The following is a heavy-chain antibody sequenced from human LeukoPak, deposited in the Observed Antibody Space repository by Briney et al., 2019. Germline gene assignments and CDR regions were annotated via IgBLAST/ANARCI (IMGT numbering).Heavy chain of an antibody. V-gene: IGHV4-59*01. CDR2: IYYSGTS. Sequence: PSETLSLTCTVPGGSIRSSLWSWIRQPPGKGLWFIGYIYYSGTSNYNPSLKSRVTMSVDTSNNQFSLKLNSVTAADTAVYYCAKAAGYSTIYWFDPCGQGTLVTVSS. D-gene: IGHD6-13*01. CDR1: GGSIRSSL. CDR3: AKAAGYSTIYWFDP. J-gene: IGHJ5*02.